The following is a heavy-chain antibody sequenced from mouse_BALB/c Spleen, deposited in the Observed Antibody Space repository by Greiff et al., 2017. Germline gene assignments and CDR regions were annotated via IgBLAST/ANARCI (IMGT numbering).Heavy chain of an antibody. CDR2: IDPENGET. CDR3: NAWGGNYFPFDY. D-gene: IGHD2-1*01. CDR1: GFNIKDYY. V-gene: IGHV14-4*02. J-gene: IGHJ2*01. Sequence: EVQLQQSGAELVRSGASVKLSCTASGFNIKDYYMHWVKQRPEQGLEWIGWIDPENGETDYAPKFQGKATMTADTSSNTAYLQLSSLTSEDTAVYYCNAWGGNYFPFDYWGQGTTLTVSS.